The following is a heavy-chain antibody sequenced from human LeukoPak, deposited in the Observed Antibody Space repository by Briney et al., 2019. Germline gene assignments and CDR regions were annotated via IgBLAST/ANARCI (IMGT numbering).Heavy chain of an antibody. CDR3: ARVRSAETGDHWFDP. Sequence: PSETLSLTCTVSGDSISSSNYYWGWIRQPPGKGLEWIGSIYYTGNTYYNPSLKSRVTISLDTSNNQFSLKLSSVTAADTAVYYCARVRSAETGDHWFDPWGQGTLVTVSS. D-gene: IGHD7-27*01. CDR1: GDSISSSNYY. CDR2: IYYTGNT. V-gene: IGHV4-39*07. J-gene: IGHJ5*02.